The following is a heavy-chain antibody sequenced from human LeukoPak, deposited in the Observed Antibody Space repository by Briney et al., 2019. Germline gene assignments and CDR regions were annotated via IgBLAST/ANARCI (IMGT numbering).Heavy chain of an antibody. CDR1: GYTLTELS. CDR3: ATVGPHCSGGSCYYYGVDV. CDR2: FDPEDGET. D-gene: IGHD2-15*01. Sequence: ASVKVSCKVSGYTLTELSMHWVRQAPGKGLEWMGGFDPEDGETIYAQRFQGRVTMTEDTSTDTAYMELSSLRSEDTAVYYCATVGPHCSGGSCYYYGVDVWGQGTTVTVSS. V-gene: IGHV1-24*01. J-gene: IGHJ6*02.